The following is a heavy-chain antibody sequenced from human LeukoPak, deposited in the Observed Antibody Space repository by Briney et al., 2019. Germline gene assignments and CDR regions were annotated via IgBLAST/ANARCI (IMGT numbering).Heavy chain of an antibody. J-gene: IGHJ5*02. CDR1: GYSISSGYY. CDR3: ARGSPYYDFWSGYSNWFDP. V-gene: IGHV4-38-2*02. CDR2: INHSGST. Sequence: SETLSLTCTVSGYSISSGYYWGWIRQPPGKGLEWIGEINHSGSTNYNPSLKSRVTISVDTSKNQFSLKLSSVTAADTAVYYCARGSPYYDFWSGYSNWFDPWGQGTLVTVSS. D-gene: IGHD3-3*01.